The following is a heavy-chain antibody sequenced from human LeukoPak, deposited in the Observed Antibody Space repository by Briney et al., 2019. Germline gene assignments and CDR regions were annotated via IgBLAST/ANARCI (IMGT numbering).Heavy chain of an antibody. V-gene: IGHV3-23*01. Sequence: PGGSLTLSCAASRLTFVSYAMSWVRQAPGKGLEWVSLINGSGDNTYYADSVKGRFTISRDNYKNTLYLHMKSLRAEDTAIYYCAKAAVTTMFADYYYYMDVWGNGTTVTVSS. CDR2: INGSGDNT. D-gene: IGHD4-17*01. CDR3: AKAAVTTMFADYYYYMDV. J-gene: IGHJ6*03. CDR1: RLTFVSYA.